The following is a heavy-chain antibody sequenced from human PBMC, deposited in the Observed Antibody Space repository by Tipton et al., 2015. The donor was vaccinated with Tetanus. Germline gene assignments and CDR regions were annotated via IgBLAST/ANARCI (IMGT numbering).Heavy chain of an antibody. CDR1: GDTFSNYA. V-gene: IGHV1-69*06. Sequence: QSGAEVKKPGSSVKVSCKASGDTFSNYAISWVRQAPGQGLEWMGGIIPIFGTPYYAQNFQGRVSIAADTSTNTAYMNLYSLTSDDTAIYYGARDHDLGAPLDYWGQGTLVTVSS. D-gene: IGHD1-26*01. J-gene: IGHJ4*02. CDR3: ARDHDLGAPLDY. CDR2: IIPIFGTP.